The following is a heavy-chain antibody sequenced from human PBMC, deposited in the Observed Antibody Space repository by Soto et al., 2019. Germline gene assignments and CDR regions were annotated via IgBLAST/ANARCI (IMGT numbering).Heavy chain of an antibody. V-gene: IGHV3-23*01. J-gene: IGHJ4*02. CDR3: AKDPAVVVTAPDY. D-gene: IGHD2-21*02. CDR2: ISGSGATT. Sequence: EVQLLESGGGLVQPGGSLRLSCAASGFTFNRYAMNWVRQAAGKGLEWVSGISGSGATTYYADSVKGRFTISRDNSKNTLYLQMNSLGAGDTAVYYCAKDPAVVVTAPDYRGQGTLVTVSS. CDR1: GFTFNRYA.